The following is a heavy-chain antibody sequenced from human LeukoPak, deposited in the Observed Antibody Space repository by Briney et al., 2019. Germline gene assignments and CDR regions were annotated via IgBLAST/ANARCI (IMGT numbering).Heavy chain of an antibody. V-gene: IGHV4-4*07. J-gene: IGHJ4*02. CDR1: GGSISSYY. CDR2: IYTSGST. Sequence: PSETLSLTCTVSGGSISSYYWSWIRRPAGKGLEWIGRIYTSGSTNYNPSLKSRVTMSVDTSKNQFSLKLSSVTAADTAVYYCARDQSAILAGFDYWAREPWSPSPQ. CDR3: ARDQSAILAGFDY.